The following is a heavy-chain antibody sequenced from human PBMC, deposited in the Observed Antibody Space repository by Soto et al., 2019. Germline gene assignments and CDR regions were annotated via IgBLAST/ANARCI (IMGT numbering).Heavy chain of an antibody. Sequence: EVHLLESGGGLVQPGGSLRLSCAASGFTFSSYAMSWVRQAPGKGLEWVSAISGSGGSTYYADSVKGRFTISRDNSKNTLYLQMNSLRAEDTAVYYCAKDGNPIPYLTGYYRLGWFDPWGQGTLVTVSS. D-gene: IGHD3-9*01. CDR1: GFTFSSYA. V-gene: IGHV3-23*01. J-gene: IGHJ5*02. CDR2: ISGSGGST. CDR3: AKDGNPIPYLTGYYRLGWFDP.